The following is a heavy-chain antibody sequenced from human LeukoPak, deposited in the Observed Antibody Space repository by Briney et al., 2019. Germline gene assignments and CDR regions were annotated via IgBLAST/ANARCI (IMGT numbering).Heavy chain of an antibody. Sequence: SETLSLTCTVSGGSISSYYWSWIRQPAEKGLEWIGRIYTSGSTNYNPSLKSRVTMSVDTSKNQFSLKLSSVTAADTAVYYCARELLWFGELSSNFDYWGQGTLVTVSS. D-gene: IGHD3-10*01. CDR1: GGSISSYY. CDR3: ARELLWFGELSSNFDY. CDR2: IYTSGST. J-gene: IGHJ4*02. V-gene: IGHV4-4*07.